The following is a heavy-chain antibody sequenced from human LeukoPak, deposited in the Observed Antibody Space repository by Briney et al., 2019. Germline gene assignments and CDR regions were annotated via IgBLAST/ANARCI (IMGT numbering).Heavy chain of an antibody. D-gene: IGHD3-22*01. CDR3: AKANGMDSSAWYSYYGMDV. J-gene: IGHJ6*02. CDR2: IKRRSDGGTP. V-gene: IGHV3-15*01. Sequence: GGSLRLSCAASGFTFSDAWMTWVRQAPGKGLEWVGRIKRRSDGGTPDYAAPVAGRFTISRDNSKNTLYLQMNTLRGEDTAVYYCAKANGMDSSAWYSYYGMDVWGQGTTVIVSS. CDR1: GFTFSDAW.